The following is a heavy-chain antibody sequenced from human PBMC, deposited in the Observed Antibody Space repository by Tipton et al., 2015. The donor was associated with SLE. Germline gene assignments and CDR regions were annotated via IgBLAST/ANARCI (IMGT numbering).Heavy chain of an antibody. CDR3: ARDSSSGWIFDY. J-gene: IGHJ4*02. CDR2: ISSSGSTI. V-gene: IGHV3-48*03. D-gene: IGHD6-19*01. CDR1: GFTFSSYE. Sequence: SLRLSCAASGFTFSSYEMNWVRQAPGKGLEWVSYISSSGSTIYYADSVKGRFTISRDNVKNSLYLQMNSLRAEDTAVYYCARDSSSGWIFDYWGQGTLVTVSS.